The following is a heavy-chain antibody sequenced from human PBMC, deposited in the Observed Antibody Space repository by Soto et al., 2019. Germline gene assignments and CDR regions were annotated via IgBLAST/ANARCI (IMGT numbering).Heavy chain of an antibody. V-gene: IGHV2-5*01. CDR2: IYWNDDK. D-gene: IGHD4-4*01. CDR1: GFSLSTSGVG. J-gene: IGHJ4*02. Sequence: QITLKESGPTLVKPIQTLTLTCTFSGFSLSTSGVGVGWIRQPPGKALEWLALIYWNDDKRYSPSLKSRLTIAKDTSKNQVVLNMTNMDPVDTATYFCARRPRYSNYVDYWGQGTLVTVSS. CDR3: ARRPRYSNYVDY.